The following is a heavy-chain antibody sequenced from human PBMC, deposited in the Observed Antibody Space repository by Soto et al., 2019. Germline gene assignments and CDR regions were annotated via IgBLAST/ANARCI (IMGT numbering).Heavy chain of an antibody. CDR1: GFTFSSYS. CDR2: ISSSSSTI. D-gene: IGHD3-22*01. CDR3: ARGNPITMIVVVAPDFDY. Sequence: EVQLVESGGGLLQPGGSLRLSCAASGFTFSSYSMNWVRQAPGKGLEWVSYISSSSSTIYYADSVKGRFTISRDNAKNSLYLQMNSLRDEDTAVYYCARGNPITMIVVVAPDFDYWGQGTLVTVSS. J-gene: IGHJ4*02. V-gene: IGHV3-48*02.